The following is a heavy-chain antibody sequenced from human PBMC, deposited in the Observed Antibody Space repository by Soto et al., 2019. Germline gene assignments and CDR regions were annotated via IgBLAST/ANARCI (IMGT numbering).Heavy chain of an antibody. Sequence: QVQLVQSGAEVKKPGSSVKVSCKASGGTFSSYAISWVRQAPGQGLEWLGGIIPIFGTANYAQKFQGRVTITADESTSTEYMELSSLRSEGTAVYYCAREAGAGEGHWDYWGQGTLVTVCS. V-gene: IGHV1-69*01. D-gene: IGHD3-16*01. CDR3: AREAGAGEGHWDY. CDR1: GGTFSSYA. CDR2: IIPIFGTA. J-gene: IGHJ4*02.